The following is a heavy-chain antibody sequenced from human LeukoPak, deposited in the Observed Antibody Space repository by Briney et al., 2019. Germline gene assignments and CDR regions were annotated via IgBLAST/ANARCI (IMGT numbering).Heavy chain of an antibody. CDR2: ISSSSSYI. D-gene: IGHD4-11*01. CDR1: GFTFSSYS. V-gene: IGHV3-21*01. J-gene: IGHJ4*02. CDR3: ARVAATGFDY. Sequence: GGSLRLCCAASGFTFSSYSTNWVRQAPGKGLEWVSSISSSSSYIYYADSVKGRFTISRDNAKNSLYLQMNSLRAEDTAVYYCARVAATGFDYWGQGTLVTVSS.